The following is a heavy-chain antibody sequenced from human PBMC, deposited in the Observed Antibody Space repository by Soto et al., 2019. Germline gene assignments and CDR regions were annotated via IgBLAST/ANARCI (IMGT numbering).Heavy chain of an antibody. CDR1: GFTFSSYA. D-gene: IGHD6-13*01. Sequence: EVQLLESGGGLVQPGGSLRLSCAASGFTFSSYAMSWVRQAPGKGLEWVSAISGSGGSTYYADSVKGRFTISRDNSNNRLYLQINSLRAEDTAVYYCAKIPHSSSWYLDAFDIWGQGTMVTVSS. J-gene: IGHJ3*02. CDR2: ISGSGGST. CDR3: AKIPHSSSWYLDAFDI. V-gene: IGHV3-23*01.